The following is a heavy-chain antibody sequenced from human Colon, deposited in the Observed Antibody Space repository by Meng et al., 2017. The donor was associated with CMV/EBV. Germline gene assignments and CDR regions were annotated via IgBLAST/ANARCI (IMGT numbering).Heavy chain of an antibody. CDR2: ISSSGSTI. CDR1: GFSFSTSH. D-gene: IGHD3-3*01. CDR3: ARMRVVEFDY. J-gene: IGHJ4*02. Sequence: GESLKISCAASGFSFSTSHMHWVRQAPGKGLEWVSYISSSGSTIYYADSVKGRFTISRDNAKNSLYLQMNSLRAEDTAVYYCARMRVVEFDYWGQGTLVTVSS. V-gene: IGHV3-48*03.